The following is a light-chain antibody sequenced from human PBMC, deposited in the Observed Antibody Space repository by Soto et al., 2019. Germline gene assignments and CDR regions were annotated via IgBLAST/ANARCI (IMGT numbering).Light chain of an antibody. J-gene: IGKJ4*01. CDR2: GAS. Sequence: VLTQSPGTLSLSAGERATLSCRASQSVTSNYLAWYQQKPGQAPRLLISGASSRATGIPDRFSGSGSGTDFTLTISRLEPEDFAVYYCQNYGSSSLTFGGGTKV. CDR1: QSVTSNY. CDR3: QNYGSSSLT. V-gene: IGKV3-20*01.